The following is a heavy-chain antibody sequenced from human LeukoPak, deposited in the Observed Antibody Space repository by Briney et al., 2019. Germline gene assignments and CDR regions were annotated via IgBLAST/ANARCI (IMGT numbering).Heavy chain of an antibody. Sequence: ASVKVSCKASGYTFTSYGISWVRQAPGQGLEWMGWISAYNGNTNYAQKPQGRVTMTTDTSTSTAYMELRSLRSDDTAVYYCAISSNYYDSSGYHRIFDYWGQGTLVTVSS. J-gene: IGHJ4*02. CDR2: ISAYNGNT. CDR1: GYTFTSYG. CDR3: AISSNYYDSSGYHRIFDY. V-gene: IGHV1-18*01. D-gene: IGHD3-22*01.